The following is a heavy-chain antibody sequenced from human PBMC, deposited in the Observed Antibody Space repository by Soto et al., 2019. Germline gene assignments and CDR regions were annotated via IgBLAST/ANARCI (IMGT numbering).Heavy chain of an antibody. J-gene: IGHJ4*02. CDR2: ISSLSSPR. CDR3: VREDILGARSFDY. CDR1: GFTFGGYS. D-gene: IGHD1-26*01. V-gene: IGHV3-48*02. Sequence: EVQLVESGGGLVQTGGSLRLSCAASGFTFGGYSMNWVRQAPGKGLEWISYISSLSSPRYYAESVEGRFIISRDNAKNSLYLQMNSLRDEDTAVYFCVREDILGARSFDYWGQGTLFTVSS.